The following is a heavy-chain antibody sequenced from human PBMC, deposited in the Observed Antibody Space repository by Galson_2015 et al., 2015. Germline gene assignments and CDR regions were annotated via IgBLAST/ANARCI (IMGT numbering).Heavy chain of an antibody. Sequence: SVKVSCKASGYTFTNYAIYWVRQAPGQRPERMGWINAGNGNTKYSQQFQGRITVTRDASASTAYMELSSLRSEDTAVYYCARGRWSSTSTTYYLDYWGQGTLVTVSS. CDR1: GYTFTNYA. CDR2: INAGNGNT. CDR3: ARGRWSSTSTTYYLDY. J-gene: IGHJ4*02. D-gene: IGHD2-2*01. V-gene: IGHV1-3*01.